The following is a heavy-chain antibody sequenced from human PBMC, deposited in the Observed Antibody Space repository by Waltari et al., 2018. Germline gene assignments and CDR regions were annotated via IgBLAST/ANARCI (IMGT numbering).Heavy chain of an antibody. D-gene: IGHD1-1*01. Sequence: QVQLVQSGAEVKKPGSSVKVSCKASGGTFSSYAISWVRQAPGQGLEWMGRIIPIFGTANYAQKFQGRVTITADKSTSTAYMELSSLRSEDTAVYYCARDDVFTGTTVLGYYYGMDVWGQGTTVTVSS. J-gene: IGHJ6*02. V-gene: IGHV1-69*08. CDR1: GGTFSSYA. CDR2: IIPIFGTA. CDR3: ARDDVFTGTTVLGYYYGMDV.